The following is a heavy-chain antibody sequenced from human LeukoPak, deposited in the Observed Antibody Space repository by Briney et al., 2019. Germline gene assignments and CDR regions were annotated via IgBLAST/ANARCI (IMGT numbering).Heavy chain of an antibody. CDR2: IIPIFGTA. D-gene: IGHD3-10*01. J-gene: IGHJ4*02. Sequence: ASVKVSCKASGGTFSSYAISWVRQAPGQGLEWMGGIIPIFGTANYAQKFQGGVTITADESTSTAYMELSSLRSEDTAVYYCARGFGELSFDYWGQGTLVTVSS. CDR1: GGTFSSYA. CDR3: ARGFGELSFDY. V-gene: IGHV1-69*01.